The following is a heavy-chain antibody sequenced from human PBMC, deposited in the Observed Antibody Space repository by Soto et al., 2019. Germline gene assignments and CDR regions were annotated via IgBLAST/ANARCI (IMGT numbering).Heavy chain of an antibody. J-gene: IGHJ4*02. CDR3: VRVVAIPGSPDN. CDR2: IVPIVDTS. V-gene: IGHV1-69*12. Sequence: QVQLVQSGAEVRQPASSVKVSCKTSGGTFSSYAISWVRQAPGQGLEWMGGIVPIVDTSTYAQKFQGRVTITADESTSTVYIELSSLRSDDTAVYYCVRVVAIPGSPDNWGQGTLVTVSS. D-gene: IGHD2-15*01. CDR1: GGTFSSYA.